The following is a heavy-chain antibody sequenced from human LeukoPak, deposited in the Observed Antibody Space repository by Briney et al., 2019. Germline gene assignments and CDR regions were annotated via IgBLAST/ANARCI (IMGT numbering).Heavy chain of an antibody. CDR1: GGSISEYY. Sequence: SETLSLACTVSGGSISEYYWTWIRQPPGKGLEWIGYMYHSVTSNYNPSLKSRVTISVDSSKNQVSLMLSSVTAADTAVYYCASGDISYSFDYWGQGTLVTVSS. D-gene: IGHD5-18*01. J-gene: IGHJ4*02. CDR3: ASGDISYSFDY. CDR2: MYHSVTS. V-gene: IGHV4-59*01.